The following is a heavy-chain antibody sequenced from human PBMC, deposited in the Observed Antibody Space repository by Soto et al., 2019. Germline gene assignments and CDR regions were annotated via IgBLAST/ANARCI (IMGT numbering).Heavy chain of an antibody. V-gene: IGHV4-59*01. D-gene: IGHD5-12*01. CDR3: AKGGPYFDN. CDR2: IYYSGST. CDR1: GGSISSYY. Sequence: SETLSLTCTVSGGSISSYYWSWIRQPPGKGLEWIGYIYYSGSTNYNPSLKSRVTISVDTSKNQFSLKLSSVTAADPAVYYCAKGGPYFDNWAQGSLVTVSP. J-gene: IGHJ4*02.